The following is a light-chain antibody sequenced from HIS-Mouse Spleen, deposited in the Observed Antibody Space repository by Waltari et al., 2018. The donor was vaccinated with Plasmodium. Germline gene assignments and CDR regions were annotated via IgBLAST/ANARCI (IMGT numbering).Light chain of an antibody. CDR1: NLGDKS. V-gene: IGLV3-1*01. J-gene: IGLJ2*01. CDR3: QAWDSSTVV. CDR2: QDS. Sequence: YELTQPPSVSVSPGKTASITRSGVNLGDKSACVYQQKTGQSPVLVLYQDSKRPSGIPERFSGSNSGNTATLTISGTQAMDEADYYCQAWDSSTVVFGGGTKLTVL.